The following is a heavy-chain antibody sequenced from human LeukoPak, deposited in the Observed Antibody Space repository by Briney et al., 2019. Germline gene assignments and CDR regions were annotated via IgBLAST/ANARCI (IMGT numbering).Heavy chain of an antibody. CDR1: GYTFTGYY. V-gene: IGHV1-2*02. D-gene: IGHD1-26*01. J-gene: IGHJ4*02. CDR2: INPNSGGT. CDR3: ARDLVGATPFDF. Sequence: ASVKVSCKASGYTFTGYYMHWVRQAPGQGLEWMGWINPNSGGTNYAQKFQGRVTMTRDTSISTAYMELSRLRSDDTAVYYCARDLVGATPFDFWGQGTLVTVYS.